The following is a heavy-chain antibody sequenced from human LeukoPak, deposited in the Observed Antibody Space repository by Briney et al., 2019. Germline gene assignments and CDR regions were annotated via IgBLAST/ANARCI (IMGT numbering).Heavy chain of an antibody. D-gene: IGHD4-17*01. CDR1: GGEFSSYA. J-gene: IGHJ3*02. V-gene: IGHV1-69*04. CDR3: ARVPYYYGDYSHAFDM. Sequence: SAKLFNPKSGGEFSSYAKSWMPQAPRQGLERMGRIIPILGTANYAQTFQGRVTITADKSTSTAYMELSSLRSEDTAVYYCARVPYYYGDYSHAFDMWGQGKMVTVSS. CDR2: IIPILGTA.